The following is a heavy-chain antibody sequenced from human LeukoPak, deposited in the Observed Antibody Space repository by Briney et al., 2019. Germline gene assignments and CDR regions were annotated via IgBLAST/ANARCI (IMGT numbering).Heavy chain of an antibody. V-gene: IGHV3-30*03. D-gene: IGHD6-19*01. Sequence: PGMSLRLSCAASGFTFSSYGMHWVRQAPGKGLEWVAVISYDGSNKYYTDSVKGRFTISRDNSKNTLYLQMNSLRAEDTALYYCAREQWLGGPYYFDYWGQGTLVTVSP. CDR3: AREQWLGGPYYFDY. CDR2: ISYDGSNK. J-gene: IGHJ4*02. CDR1: GFTFSSYG.